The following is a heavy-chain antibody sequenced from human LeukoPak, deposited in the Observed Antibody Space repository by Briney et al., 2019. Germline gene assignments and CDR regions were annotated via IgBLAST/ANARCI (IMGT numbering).Heavy chain of an antibody. D-gene: IGHD1-26*01. Sequence: GGSLRLSCAASGFTFSSYAMSWVRQAPGKGLEWVSAISGSGGSAYYADSVKGRFTISRDDSKNTLYLQMNSLRAEDTAVYYCAKDQWELRGWFDPWGQGTLVTVSS. CDR1: GFTFSSYA. CDR3: AKDQWELRGWFDP. V-gene: IGHV3-23*01. J-gene: IGHJ5*02. CDR2: ISGSGGSA.